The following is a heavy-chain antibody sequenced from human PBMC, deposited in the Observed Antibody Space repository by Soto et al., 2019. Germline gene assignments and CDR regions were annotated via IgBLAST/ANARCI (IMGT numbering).Heavy chain of an antibody. CDR1: GFTFSLSA. CDR3: ARGPEYDILTGCDF. Sequence: EVQLVESGGGFVQPGESLRLSYAASGFTFSLSAMSWVRQAPGRGLEWVSSISGGGSSTDYAESVKGRFTISRDNSKNTVHLQMNSLRAEDTAVYYCARGPEYDILTGCDFWGLGALVTVSS. CDR2: ISGGGSST. V-gene: IGHV3-23*04. J-gene: IGHJ4*02. D-gene: IGHD3-9*01.